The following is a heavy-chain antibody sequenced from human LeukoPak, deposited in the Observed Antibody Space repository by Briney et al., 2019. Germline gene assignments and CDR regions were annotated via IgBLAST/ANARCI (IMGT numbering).Heavy chain of an antibody. Sequence: PGGSLRLSCAASGFTFSGYSMNWVRQAPGKGLEWVSYISSRSSTISYADSVKGRFTISIDNAKNSLYLQMNSLRDEDTAVYYCARDEDFAFDIWGQGTMVTVSS. CDR3: ARDEDFAFDI. CDR1: GFTFSGYS. CDR2: ISSRSSTI. J-gene: IGHJ3*02. D-gene: IGHD3/OR15-3a*01. V-gene: IGHV3-48*02.